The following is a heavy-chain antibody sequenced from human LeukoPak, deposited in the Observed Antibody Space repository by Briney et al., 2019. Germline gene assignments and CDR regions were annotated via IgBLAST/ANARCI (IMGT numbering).Heavy chain of an antibody. CDR3: ARGVAVSGHFDY. V-gene: IGHV4-34*01. CDR2: VNYSGGT. D-gene: IGHD6-19*01. CDR1: GFTFSSYS. Sequence: GSLRLSCAASGFTFSSYSMNWVRQAPGKGLEWIGEVNYSGGTYYNPSLKSRVAMSVGTSKNQFSLRLSSVTAADTAVYFCARGVAVSGHFDYWGQGTLITVSS. J-gene: IGHJ4*02.